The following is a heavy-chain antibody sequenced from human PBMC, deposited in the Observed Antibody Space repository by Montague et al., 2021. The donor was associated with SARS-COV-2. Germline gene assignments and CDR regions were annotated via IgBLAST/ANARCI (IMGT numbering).Heavy chain of an antibody. J-gene: IGHJ4*02. D-gene: IGHD4-17*01. Sequence: PLRLSCAASGFTFTNYAMNWVRQAPGKGLEWVSFISSSGTITYYADSVRGRFTISRDNAKNSLSLHMNSLRDEDTAVYYCARDPRGDGDYFYDYWGQGTLVAVSS. CDR3: ARDPRGDGDYFYDY. CDR1: GFTFTNYA. CDR2: ISSSGTIT. V-gene: IGHV3-48*02.